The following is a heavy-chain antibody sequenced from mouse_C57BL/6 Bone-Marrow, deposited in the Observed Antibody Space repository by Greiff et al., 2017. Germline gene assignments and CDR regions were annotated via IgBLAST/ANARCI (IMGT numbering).Heavy chain of an antibody. D-gene: IGHD1-1*01. V-gene: IGHV5-4*03. CDR2: ISDGGSYT. Sequence: EVMLVESGGGLVKPGGSLKLSCAASGFTFSSYAMSWVRQTPEKRLEWVATISDGGSYTYYPDNVKGRFTISRDNAKNNLYLQMSHLKSEDTAMYYCARGPPYGSTDAMDYWGQGTSVTVSS. CDR1: GFTFSSYA. CDR3: ARGPPYGSTDAMDY. J-gene: IGHJ4*01.